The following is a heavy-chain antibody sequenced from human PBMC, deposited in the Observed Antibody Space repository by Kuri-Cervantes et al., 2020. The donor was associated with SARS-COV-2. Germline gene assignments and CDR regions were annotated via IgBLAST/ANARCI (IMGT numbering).Heavy chain of an antibody. V-gene: IGHV1-8*02. CDR1: GYIFTDYY. CDR3: ARDSSSWYGSYYYYMDV. D-gene: IGHD6-13*01. Sequence: ASVKVSCKASGYIFTDYYIHWVRQATGQGLEWMGWMNPNSGNTGYAQKFQGRVTMTRNTSISTAYMELSSLRSEDTAVYYCARDSSSWYGSYYYYMDVWGKGTTVTVSS. CDR2: MNPNSGNT. J-gene: IGHJ6*03.